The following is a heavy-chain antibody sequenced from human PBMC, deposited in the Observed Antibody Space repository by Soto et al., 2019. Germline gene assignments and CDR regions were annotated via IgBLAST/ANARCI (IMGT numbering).Heavy chain of an antibody. D-gene: IGHD3-22*01. CDR3: ASQTYYYDSGAYSSPDY. CDR2: IDPSDSYT. J-gene: IGHJ4*02. Sequence: PWESLKISCKGSGYSFTSYWISWGRQMPGKGLEWMGRIDPSDSYTNYSPSFQGHATISADKSISTAYLQWSSLKASDTAMYYCASQTYYYDSGAYSSPDYWGQGTLVSVSS. V-gene: IGHV5-10-1*01. CDR1: GYSFTSYW.